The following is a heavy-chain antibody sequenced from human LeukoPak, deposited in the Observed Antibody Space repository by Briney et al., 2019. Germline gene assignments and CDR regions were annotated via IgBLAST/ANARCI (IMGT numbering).Heavy chain of an antibody. J-gene: IGHJ4*02. V-gene: IGHV4-59*01. D-gene: IGHD3-3*01. Sequence: PSETLSLTCTVSGGSISSYYWSWIRQPPGKGLEWIGYIYHSGSTNYNPSLKSRVTISVDTSKNQFSLKLSSVTAADTAVYYCARSYDFWSGYYDYWGQGTLVTVSS. CDR1: GGSISSYY. CDR2: IYHSGST. CDR3: ARSYDFWSGYYDY.